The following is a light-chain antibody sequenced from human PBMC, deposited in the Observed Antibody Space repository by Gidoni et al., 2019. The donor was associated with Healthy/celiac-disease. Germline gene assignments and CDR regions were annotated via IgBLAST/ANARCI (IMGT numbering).Light chain of an antibody. CDR3: QQYYSTPLT. CDR2: WAS. CDR1: QSVLYSSNNKNY. J-gene: IGKJ4*01. Sequence: GSLGERATINCKSSQSVLYSSNNKNYLAWYQQKPGQPPKLLIYWASTRESWVPDRFSGSGSGTDFTLTISSLQAEDVAVYYCQQYYSTPLTFGGGTKVEIK. V-gene: IGKV4-1*01.